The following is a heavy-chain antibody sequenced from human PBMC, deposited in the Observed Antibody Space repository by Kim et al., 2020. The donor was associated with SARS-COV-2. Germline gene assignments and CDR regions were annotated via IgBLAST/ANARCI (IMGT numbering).Heavy chain of an antibody. CDR3: AKYQGQSYFDY. D-gene: IGHD4-4*01. CDR2: IYSGGSSS. V-gene: IGHV3-23*03. Sequence: GGSLRLSCAASGFSFSSYAMSWVRQAPGKGLEWVSVIYSGGSSSYYADSAKGRFTITRDNSKNTLNLQMNSLGPEDKAVYYYAKYQGQSYFDYWGQGTLVTVSS. CDR1: GFSFSSYA. J-gene: IGHJ4*02.